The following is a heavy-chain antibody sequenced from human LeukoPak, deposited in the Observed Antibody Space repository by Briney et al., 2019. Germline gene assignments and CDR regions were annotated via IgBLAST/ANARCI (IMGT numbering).Heavy chain of an antibody. CDR2: IRGSGGDI. J-gene: IGHJ4*02. D-gene: IGHD6-13*01. V-gene: IGHV3-11*04. CDR1: GFTFSDYY. Sequence: PGGSLRLSCAASGFTFSDYYMGWIRQAPRKGPEWVSFIRGSGGDIHYADSVKGRFTISRDNAKSSLYLQMNSLRAEDTAVYYCARDIVAAGLFFDYWGQGTLVTVSS. CDR3: ARDIVAAGLFFDY.